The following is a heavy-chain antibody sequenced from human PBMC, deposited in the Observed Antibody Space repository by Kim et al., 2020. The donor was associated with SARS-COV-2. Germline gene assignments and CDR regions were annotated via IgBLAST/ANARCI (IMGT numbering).Heavy chain of an antibody. CDR2: VNTDGTIT. Sequence: GGSLRLSCAAPEFTFDRHWVHWVRQAPGKGLVWVASVNTDGTITTFADSVRGRFTISRDNANNTVLLHMSTLRAEDTAIYYCARRIAARPPHSYAMDVWG. D-gene: IGHD6-6*01. V-gene: IGHV3-74*03. CDR3: ARRIAARPPHSYAMDV. J-gene: IGHJ6*01. CDR1: EFTFDRHW.